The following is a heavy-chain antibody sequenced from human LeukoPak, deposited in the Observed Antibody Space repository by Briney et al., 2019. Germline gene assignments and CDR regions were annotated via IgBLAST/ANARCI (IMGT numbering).Heavy chain of an antibody. D-gene: IGHD6-19*01. J-gene: IGHJ4*02. Sequence: ASVKVSCKASGYTFTGYYMHWVRQAPGQGLEWMGWINPNSGGTNYAQKFQGRVTMTRDTSISTAYMELSRLRSDDTAVYYCARGRIAVAGKVVFDYWGQGTLVAVSS. CDR3: ARGRIAVAGKVVFDY. V-gene: IGHV1-2*02. CDR1: GYTFTGYY. CDR2: INPNSGGT.